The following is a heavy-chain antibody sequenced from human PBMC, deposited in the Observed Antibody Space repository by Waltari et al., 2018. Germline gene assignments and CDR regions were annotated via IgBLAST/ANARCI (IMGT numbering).Heavy chain of an antibody. CDR3: AKETASDPYYYGSGSLFDY. CDR1: GFTFSSYA. J-gene: IGHJ4*02. Sequence: EVQLLESGGGLVQPGGSLRLSCAASGFTFSSYAMSWVRQAPGKGLEWVSAIMCSGGSTNYADSVKGRFTISRDNSKNTLYLQMNSLRAEDTAVYYCAKETASDPYYYGSGSLFDYWGQGTLVTVSS. V-gene: IGHV3-23*01. CDR2: IMCSGGST. D-gene: IGHD3-10*01.